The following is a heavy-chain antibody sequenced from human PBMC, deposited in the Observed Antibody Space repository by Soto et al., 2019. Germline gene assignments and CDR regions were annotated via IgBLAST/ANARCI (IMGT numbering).Heavy chain of an antibody. CDR3: ARQRNYFDSPSY. V-gene: IGHV5-51*01. CDR1: GDSFTNSW. CDR2: INPGDSNI. D-gene: IGHD3-22*01. J-gene: IGHJ4*02. Sequence: PGESLKISCKGSGDSFTNSWIGWVRHMPGKGLEWMGIINPGDSNIRYSPSFQGQVTLSANKSTNTAYLQWSSLKASDTAMYYCARQRNYFDSPSYWGQGALLTVSS.